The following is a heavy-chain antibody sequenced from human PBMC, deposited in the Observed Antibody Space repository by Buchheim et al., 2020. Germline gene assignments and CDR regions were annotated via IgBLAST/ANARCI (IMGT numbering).Heavy chain of an antibody. D-gene: IGHD2-2*01. CDR1: GFTFSSYA. V-gene: IGHV3-23*01. J-gene: IGHJ1*01. CDR3: AKDVVASGSEYFQH. CDR2: ISSGGIR. Sequence: DVQLLQSGGGLVQPGGSLRLSCAVSGFTFSSYAMTWVRQAPGKGLEWVSAISSGGIRYYADSVKGRFTISSDNSKNTLYLQMNSLRAEDTAVYYCAKDVVASGSEYFQHWGLGTL.